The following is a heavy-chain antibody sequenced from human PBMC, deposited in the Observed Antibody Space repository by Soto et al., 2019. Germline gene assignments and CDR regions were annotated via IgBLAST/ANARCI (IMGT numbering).Heavy chain of an antibody. Sequence: QVQLVESGGGVVQPGRSLRLSCAASGFTFSSYGMHWVRQAPGKGLEWVEVIWYDGSNKNYADSVKGRFTISRDNSKNTLYQQMNRLRADETALYYCARDGYCSGGSCYSVPVCDYWGQVTLVTVSS. CDR1: GFTFSSYG. CDR3: ARDGYCSGGSCYSVPVCDY. J-gene: IGHJ4*02. V-gene: IGHV3-33*01. D-gene: IGHD2-15*01. CDR2: IWYDGSNK.